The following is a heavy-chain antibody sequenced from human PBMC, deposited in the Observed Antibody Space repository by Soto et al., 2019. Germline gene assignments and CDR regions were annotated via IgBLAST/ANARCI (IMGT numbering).Heavy chain of an antibody. V-gene: IGHV1-18*04. D-gene: IGHD3-3*01. Sequence: ASVKVSCKASGDTFSTYGMSWVRQAPGHGLEWMGWITTHNDKTHYAEKFQGRITMTTDTSTSTTYMELRSLRSDDTAVYYCATDRTYYDFWSGYFLFDNWGQGTLVTVPS. CDR2: ITTHNDKT. J-gene: IGHJ4*02. CDR1: GDTFSTYG. CDR3: ATDRTYYDFWSGYFLFDN.